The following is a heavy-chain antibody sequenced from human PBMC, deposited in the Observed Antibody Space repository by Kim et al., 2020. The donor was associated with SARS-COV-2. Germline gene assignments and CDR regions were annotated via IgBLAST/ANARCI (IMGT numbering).Heavy chain of an antibody. J-gene: IGHJ3*02. CDR2: IKSKTDGGTT. CDR3: TTVYMITFGGPRDDAFDI. Sequence: GGSLRLSCAASGFTFSNAWMSWVRQAPGKGLEWVGRIKSKTDGGTTDYAAPVKGRFTISRDDSKNTLYLQMNSLKTEDTAVYYCTTVYMITFGGPRDDAFDIWGQGTMVTVSS. CDR1: GFTFSNAW. V-gene: IGHV3-15*01. D-gene: IGHD3-16*01.